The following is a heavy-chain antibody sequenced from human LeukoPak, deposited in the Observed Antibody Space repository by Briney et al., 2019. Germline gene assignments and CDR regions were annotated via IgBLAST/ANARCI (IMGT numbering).Heavy chain of an antibody. D-gene: IGHD3-9*01. CDR1: GFTFSSSS. CDR2: ISSTSTTL. J-gene: IGHJ6*02. CDR3: ARLEEDYDILTGYYPRPDYGMDV. V-gene: IGHV3-48*01. Sequence: PGGPLRLSCAASGFTFSSSSMNWVRQAPGKGLEWVSYISSTSTTLYYADSVRGRFTISRDNAKNSLYLQMNSLRAEDTAVYYCARLEEDYDILTGYYPRPDYGMDVWGQGTTVTVSS.